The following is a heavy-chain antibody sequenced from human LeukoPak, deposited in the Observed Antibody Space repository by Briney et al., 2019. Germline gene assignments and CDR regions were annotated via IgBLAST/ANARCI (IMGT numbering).Heavy chain of an antibody. D-gene: IGHD2-2*01. V-gene: IGHV4-31*03. J-gene: IGHJ6*02. CDR2: IYYSGST. CDR1: GGSISSGGYY. Sequence: PSQTLSLTCTVSGGSISSGGYYWSWIRQHPGKGLEWIGYIYYSGSTYYNPSLKSRVTISVDTSKNQFSLKLSSVTAADAAVYYCASLIYCSTTSCHGMDVWGQGTTVTVSS. CDR3: ASLIYCSTTSCHGMDV.